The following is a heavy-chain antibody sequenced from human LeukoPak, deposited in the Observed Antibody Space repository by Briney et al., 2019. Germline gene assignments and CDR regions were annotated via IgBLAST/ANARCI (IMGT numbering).Heavy chain of an antibody. CDR3: ARLRPINKNYDILTGWGRGYYYYYYMDV. V-gene: IGHV4-34*01. J-gene: IGHJ6*03. CDR1: GGSFSGYY. CDR2: INHSGST. Sequence: KASETLSLTCAVYGGSFSGYYWSWIRQPPGKGLEWIGEINHSGSTNYNPSLKSRVTISVDTSKNQFSLKLSSVTAADTAVYYCARLRPINKNYDILTGWGRGYYYYYYMDVWGKGTTVTISS. D-gene: IGHD3-9*01.